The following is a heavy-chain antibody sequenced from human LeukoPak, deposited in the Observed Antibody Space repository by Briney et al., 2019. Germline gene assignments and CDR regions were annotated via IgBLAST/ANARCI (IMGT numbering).Heavy chain of an antibody. CDR3: ATWAFYHSLDV. Sequence: GGSLRLSCAASGFTFGAYAMHWVRHAPGKGLEWVSLINKDGSATYYADSVKGRFTISRDNSKNSLYLQMNSLRTEDTALYYCATWAFYHSLDVWGQGTTVTVSS. V-gene: IGHV3-43*02. CDR2: INKDGSAT. J-gene: IGHJ6*02. D-gene: IGHD1-26*01. CDR1: GFTFGAYA.